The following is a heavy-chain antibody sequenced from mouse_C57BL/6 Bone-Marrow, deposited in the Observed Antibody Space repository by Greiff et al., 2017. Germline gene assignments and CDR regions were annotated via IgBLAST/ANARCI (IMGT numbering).Heavy chain of an antibody. V-gene: IGHV1-64*01. CDR3: ARDDYNARDY. CDR1: GYTFTSYW. CDR2: IHPNSGST. Sequence: QVQLQQPGAELVKPGASVKLSCKASGYTFTSYWMHWVKQRPGQGLEWIGMIHPNSGSTNYNEKFKSKATLTVDKSYGTAYMQLSSLTSEDSAVYYCARDDYNARDYWGQGTSVTVSS. J-gene: IGHJ4*01.